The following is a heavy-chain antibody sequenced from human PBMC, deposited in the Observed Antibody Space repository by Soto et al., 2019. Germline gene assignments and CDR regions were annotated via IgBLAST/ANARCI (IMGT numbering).Heavy chain of an antibody. D-gene: IGHD4-17*01. V-gene: IGHV4-30-2*01. CDR3: ARGMTTVTTLDY. J-gene: IGHJ4*02. CDR2: IYHSGST. CDR1: GGSISSGGYS. Sequence: QLQLQESGSGLVKPSQTLSLTCAVSGGSISSGGYSWYWIRQPPGKGLEWIGYIYHSGSTYYNPSLMRRVTISVDGSTNQFSLKLSSVTAADTAVYYCARGMTTVTTLDYWGQGTLVTVSS.